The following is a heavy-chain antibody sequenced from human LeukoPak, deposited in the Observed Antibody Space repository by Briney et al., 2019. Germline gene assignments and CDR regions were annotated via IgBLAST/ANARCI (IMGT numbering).Heavy chain of an antibody. D-gene: IGHD1-14*01. CDR1: GLTMSNNY. J-gene: IGHJ5*02. CDR2: LYSGGST. Sequence: PGGSLGLSCAASGLTMSNNYMSWLRQAPGKGLECVSVLYSGGSTYYADSVKGRFTISRDNSKNTLYLQMNSLRAEDTAVYYCAANHPFDPWGQGTLVTVSS. CDR3: AANHPFDP. V-gene: IGHV3-66*01.